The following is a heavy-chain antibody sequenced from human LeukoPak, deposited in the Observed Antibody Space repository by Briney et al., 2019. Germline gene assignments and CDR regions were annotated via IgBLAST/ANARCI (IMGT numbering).Heavy chain of an antibody. J-gene: IGHJ4*02. D-gene: IGHD3-10*01. Sequence: GGSLRLSCAASGFTFSSYGMHWVRQAPGKGLEWVAVISYDGSNKYYADSVKGRFTISRDNSKNTLYLQMNSLRAEDTAAYYCAKLWFGEPHFDYWGQGTLVTVPS. CDR2: ISYDGSNK. CDR1: GFTFSSYG. V-gene: IGHV3-30*18. CDR3: AKLWFGEPHFDY.